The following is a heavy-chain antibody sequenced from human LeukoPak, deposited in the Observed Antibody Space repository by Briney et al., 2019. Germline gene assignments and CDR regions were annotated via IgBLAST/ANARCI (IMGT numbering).Heavy chain of an antibody. CDR2: IYYSGST. CDR1: GGSVSSSIYF. D-gene: IGHD6-13*01. V-gene: IGHV4-39*07. Sequence: SETLSLTCTVSGGSVSSSIYFWGWIRQPPGKGLEWIGSIYYSGSTYYNPSLKSRVTISVDTSKNQCSLKLSSVTAADTAVYYCARENSNSWYLDYWGQGTLVTVSS. CDR3: ARENSNSWYLDY. J-gene: IGHJ4*02.